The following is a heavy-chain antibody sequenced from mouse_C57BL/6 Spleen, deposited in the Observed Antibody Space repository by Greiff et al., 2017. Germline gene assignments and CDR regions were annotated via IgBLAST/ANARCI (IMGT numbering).Heavy chain of an antibody. CDR3: AIGTSYYFDY. J-gene: IGHJ2*01. V-gene: IGHV1-74*01. D-gene: IGHD3-3*01. CDR1: GYTFTSYW. Sequence: QVQLQQPGAELVKPGASVKVSCKASGYTFTSYWMNWVKQRPGQGLVWIGRFHPSDSDTNYNQKFKGKATLTVDKSSSTAYMQLSSLTSEDSAVYYCAIGTSYYFDYWGQGTTLTVSS. CDR2: FHPSDSDT.